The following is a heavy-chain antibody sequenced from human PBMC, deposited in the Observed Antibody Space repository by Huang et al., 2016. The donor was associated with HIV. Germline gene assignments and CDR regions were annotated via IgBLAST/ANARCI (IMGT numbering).Heavy chain of an antibody. CDR2: IYYRGNT. D-gene: IGHD3-3*01. CDR1: GDSINSNTFY. CDR3: ARTGVAVSDDPEYFQH. J-gene: IGHJ1*01. V-gene: IGHV4-39*02. Sequence: LQESGPGLVGPSETLSLTCAVSGDSINSNTFYWGWIRRPPGKALEWIGSIYYRGNTYCNPALKRRARIAVDASKNRIFLHLRSVTAADTGVYYCARTGVAVSDDPEYFQHWGQGALVTIS.